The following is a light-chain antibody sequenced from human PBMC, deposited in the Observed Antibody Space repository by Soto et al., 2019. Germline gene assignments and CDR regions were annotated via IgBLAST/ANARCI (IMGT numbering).Light chain of an antibody. CDR3: QSYDSNLSGSRV. V-gene: IGLV1-40*01. Sequence: QSVLTQPPSVSGAPGQRVTISCTGSSSNIGAGYDVHWYQQLPGTAPKLLIYHNSNRPSGVPDRFSGSKSGTSASLAITGLQAEDEADYYCQSYDSNLSGSRVFGTGTEVTVL. CDR1: SSNIGAGYD. CDR2: HNS. J-gene: IGLJ1*01.